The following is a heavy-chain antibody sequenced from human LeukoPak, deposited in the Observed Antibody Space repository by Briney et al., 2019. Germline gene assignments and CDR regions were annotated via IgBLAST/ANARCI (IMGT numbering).Heavy chain of an antibody. CDR3: ARTWIHEAYNWFDP. CDR2: INPSGGRT. Sequence: GASVKVSCKASGYTFTRNYMHWVRQAPGQGLEWMGIINPSGGRTSYAQNFQGRVTMTRDMSTSTVYMELSSLRSEDTAVYYCARTWIHEAYNWFDPWGQGTLVTVSS. J-gene: IGHJ5*02. D-gene: IGHD5-18*01. V-gene: IGHV1-46*01. CDR1: GYTFTRNY.